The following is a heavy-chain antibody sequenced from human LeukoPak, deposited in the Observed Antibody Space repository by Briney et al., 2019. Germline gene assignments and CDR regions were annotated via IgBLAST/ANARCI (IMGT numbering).Heavy chain of an antibody. V-gene: IGHV3-33*06. Sequence: GGSLRLSSEPPVFTSSDYAMHWVPAAPAKGRGGGAQIWYKGGNKKYADSVKGRFIISRDNSRNALYFQRNSLRAEDTAVYYCAKGIQPSDKNGFDVWGQGTMVTVSS. J-gene: IGHJ3*01. D-gene: IGHD5-18*01. CDR3: AKGIQPSDKNGFDV. CDR2: IWYKGGNK. CDR1: VFTSSDYA.